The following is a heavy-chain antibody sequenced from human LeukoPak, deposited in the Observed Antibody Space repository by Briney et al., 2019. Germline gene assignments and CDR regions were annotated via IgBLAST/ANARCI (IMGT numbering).Heavy chain of an antibody. J-gene: IGHJ6*03. CDR1: GFIFTSSA. CDR2: IVVGSGNR. CDR3: AAEAVDFWSGYPTYYYYMDV. Sequence: ASVKVSCKASGFIFTSSAVQWVRQARGQRLEWIGRIVVGSGNRNYAQKFQERLTITRDMSTSTAYMELSSLRSEDTAVYYCAAEAVDFWSGYPTYYYYMDVWGKGTTVTVSS. D-gene: IGHD3-3*01. V-gene: IGHV1-58*01.